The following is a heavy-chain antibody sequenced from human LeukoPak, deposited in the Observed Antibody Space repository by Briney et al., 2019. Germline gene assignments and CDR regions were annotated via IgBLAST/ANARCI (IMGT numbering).Heavy chain of an antibody. CDR1: GFTFSSYE. V-gene: IGHV3-48*03. CDR2: ISSSGSTI. CDR3: AGRGLWDSSGYYYYYYMDV. Sequence: QPGGSLRLSCAASGFTFSSYEMNWVRQAPGKGLEWVSYISSSGSTIYYADSVKGRFTISRDNAKNSLHLQMNSLRAEDTAVYYCAGRGLWDSSGYYYYYYMDVWGKGTTVTVSS. J-gene: IGHJ6*03. D-gene: IGHD3-22*01.